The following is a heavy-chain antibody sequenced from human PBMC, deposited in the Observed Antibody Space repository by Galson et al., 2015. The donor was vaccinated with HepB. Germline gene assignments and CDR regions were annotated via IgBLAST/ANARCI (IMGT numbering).Heavy chain of an antibody. CDR1: GYTFTSYY. CDR2: INPSGGST. Sequence: SVKVSCKASGYTFTSYYMHWVRQAPGQGLEWMGIINPSGGSTSYAQKFQGRVTMTRDTFTSTVYMELSSLRSEDTAVYYCASNSSSDYYYFDYWGQGTLVTVSS. D-gene: IGHD6-6*01. V-gene: IGHV1-46*01. J-gene: IGHJ4*02. CDR3: ASNSSSDYYYFDY.